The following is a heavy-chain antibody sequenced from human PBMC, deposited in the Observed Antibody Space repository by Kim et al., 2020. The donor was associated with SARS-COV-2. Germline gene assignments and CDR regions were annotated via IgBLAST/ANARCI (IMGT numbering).Heavy chain of an antibody. Sequence: GGSLRLSCAASGFTFSSYAMSWVRQAPGKGLEWVSAISGSGGSTYYADSVKGRFTISRDNSKNTLYLQMNSLRAEDTAVYYCAKGGGDDVRRLDYYYYGMDVWGQGTTVTVSS. CDR3: AKGGGDDVRRLDYYYYGMDV. J-gene: IGHJ6*02. D-gene: IGHD6-25*01. CDR1: GFTFSSYA. V-gene: IGHV3-23*01. CDR2: ISGSGGST.